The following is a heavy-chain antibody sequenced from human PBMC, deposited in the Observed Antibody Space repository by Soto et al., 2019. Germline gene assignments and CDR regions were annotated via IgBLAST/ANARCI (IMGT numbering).Heavy chain of an antibody. CDR2: ISGSGGST. D-gene: IGHD4-4*01. V-gene: IGHV3-23*01. CDR1: GFTFSSYA. CDR3: AKGRMTTRYYYYYMDV. J-gene: IGHJ6*03. Sequence: GGSLRLSCAASGFTFSSYAMSWVRQAPGKELEWVSAISGSGGSTYYADSVKGRFTISRDNSKNTLYLQMNSLRAEDTAVYYCAKGRMTTRYYYYYMDVWGKGTTVTVSS.